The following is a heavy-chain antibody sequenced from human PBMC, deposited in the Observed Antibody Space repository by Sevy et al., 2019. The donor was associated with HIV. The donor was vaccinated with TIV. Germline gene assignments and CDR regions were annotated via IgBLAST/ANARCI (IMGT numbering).Heavy chain of an antibody. Sequence: GGSLRLSCAASGFTFSNAWMSWVRQAPGKGLEWVGRIKSKTDGGTTDYAAPVKGRFTISRDDSKNTLYLQMNSLKTEDTAVYYCTTDSFSVTYYYDSSGSHVRDKNAFDIWGQGTMVTVSS. CDR2: IKSKTDGGTT. D-gene: IGHD3-22*01. J-gene: IGHJ3*02. CDR3: TTDSFSVTYYYDSSGSHVRDKNAFDI. V-gene: IGHV3-15*01. CDR1: GFTFSNAW.